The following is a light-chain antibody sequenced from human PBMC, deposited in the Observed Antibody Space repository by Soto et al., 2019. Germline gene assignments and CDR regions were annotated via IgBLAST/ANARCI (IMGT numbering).Light chain of an antibody. Sequence: EIVMTQSPATLSVSPGERVTLSCRASESISFNLAWYQQKPGQAPSLLMYGVFAMATGIPARFSGSGSGTEFTLTISSLQSEDFAVYYCQQYNTWSSITFGQGTRLEIK. CDR2: GVF. J-gene: IGKJ5*01. CDR1: ESISFN. V-gene: IGKV3-15*01. CDR3: QQYNTWSSIT.